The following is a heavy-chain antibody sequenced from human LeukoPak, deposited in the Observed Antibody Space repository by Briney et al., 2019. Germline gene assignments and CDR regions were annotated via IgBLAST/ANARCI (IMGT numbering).Heavy chain of an antibody. CDR1: GFTFSDYY. D-gene: IGHD3-10*01. CDR2: ISSSGSTI. Sequence: GGSLRLSCAASGFTFSDYYMSWIRQAPGEGLEWVSHISSSGSTIYYADSMKGRFTISRDNAKNSLYLQMNSLRAEDTAVYYCARALWLGEGFFDYWGQGTLVTVSS. CDR3: ARALWLGEGFFDY. J-gene: IGHJ4*02. V-gene: IGHV3-11*04.